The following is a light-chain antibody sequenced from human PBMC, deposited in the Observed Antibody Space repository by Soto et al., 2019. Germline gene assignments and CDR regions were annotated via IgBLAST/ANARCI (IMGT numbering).Light chain of an antibody. CDR2: GNR. Sequence: QSVLTQPPSVSGAPGQRVTLSCTGNTSNLGAGYDVHWYQQLPGAAPKLVIFGNRNRPSGVPERFSGSKSGTSASLAISGLRSEDEADYYCAAWDDSLSGYVVFGGGTKLTVL. J-gene: IGLJ2*01. CDR3: AAWDDSLSGYVV. V-gene: IGLV1-40*01. CDR1: TSNLGAGYD.